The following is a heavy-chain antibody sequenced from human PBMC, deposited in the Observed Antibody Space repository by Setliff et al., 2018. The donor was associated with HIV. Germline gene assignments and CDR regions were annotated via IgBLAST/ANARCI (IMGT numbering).Heavy chain of an antibody. D-gene: IGHD1-26*01. V-gene: IGHV4-59*08. CDR3: ARHRPWEVDVFDI. J-gene: IGHJ3*02. Sequence: ETLSLTCSVSGGPMRNYYWSWIRQPPRKGLEWVGYISYNGITTYNPSLKSRVTISVDTSKNPFSLKLTSVTAADTAVYYCARHRPWEVDVFDIWGQGTMVTVSS. CDR2: ISYNGIT. CDR1: GGPMRNYY.